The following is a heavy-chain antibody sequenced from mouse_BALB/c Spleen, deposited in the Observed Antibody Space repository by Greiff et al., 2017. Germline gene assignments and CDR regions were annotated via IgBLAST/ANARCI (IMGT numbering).Heavy chain of an antibody. CDR1: GFSLTGYG. V-gene: IGHV2-6-7*01. CDR3: AREGLLGRGYYAMDY. J-gene: IGHJ4*01. Sequence: QVQLKESGPGLVAPSQSLSITCTVSGFSLTGYGVNWVRQPPGKGLEWLGMIWGDGSTDYNSALKSRLIISKDNSKSQVFLKMNSLQTDDTARYYCAREGLLGRGYYAMDYWGQGTSVTVSS. D-gene: IGHD3-3*01. CDR2: IWGDGST.